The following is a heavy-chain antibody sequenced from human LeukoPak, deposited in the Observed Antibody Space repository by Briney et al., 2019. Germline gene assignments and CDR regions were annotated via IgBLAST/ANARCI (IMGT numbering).Heavy chain of an antibody. CDR1: GFTFSSYA. CDR2: ISGSGGST. V-gene: IGHV3-23*01. CDR3: ATEATYSPFY. Sequence: SGGSLRLSCAASGFTFSSYALSWVRQAPGKGLEWVSAISGSGGSTYYANSVKGRFTISRDNSKNTLYLQMNSLRAEDTAVYYCATEATYSPFYWGQGTLVTVSS. J-gene: IGHJ4*02. D-gene: IGHD5-12*01.